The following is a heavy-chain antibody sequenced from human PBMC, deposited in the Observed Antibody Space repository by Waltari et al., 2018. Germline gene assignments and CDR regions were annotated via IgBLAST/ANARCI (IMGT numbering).Heavy chain of an antibody. D-gene: IGHD1-26*01. CDR3: ARSSGSYYRFDY. CDR2: IWYDGSNK. Sequence: QVQLVESGGGVVQPGRSLRLSCAASGFTFSSYGMHWVRQAPGKGLEWVAVIWYDGSNKYYADSVKGRFTISRDNSKNTLYLQMNSLKTEDTAVYYCARSSGSYYRFDYWGQGTLVTVSS. CDR1: GFTFSSYG. V-gene: IGHV3-33*08. J-gene: IGHJ4*02.